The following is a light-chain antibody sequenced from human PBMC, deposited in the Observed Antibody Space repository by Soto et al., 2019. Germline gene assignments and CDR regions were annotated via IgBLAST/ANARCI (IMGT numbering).Light chain of an antibody. J-gene: IGLJ2*01. CDR1: YSNIGNSY. V-gene: IGLV1-51*01. Sequence: QSVLTQPPSVSAAPGQKVTISCSGSYSNIGNSYVAWYQQFPGKVPKLLIYDDNKRPSGIPDRFSGSKSGTSATLGITGLQTGDEADFYCETWDNRRNAVIFGGGTKVTVL. CDR3: ETWDNRRNAVI. CDR2: DDN.